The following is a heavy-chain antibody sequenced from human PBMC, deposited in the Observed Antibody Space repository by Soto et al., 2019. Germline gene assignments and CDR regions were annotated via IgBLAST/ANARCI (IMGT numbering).Heavy chain of an antibody. CDR3: AKYGSGTYYNVGLDGLDV. J-gene: IGHJ6*02. V-gene: IGHV3-23*01. D-gene: IGHD3-10*01. Sequence: EVQLLESGGGLVQPGGSLRLSCVASGFTFSDYAMSWVRQAPGKGLKGVSAISGSGGGTYYADSVKGRFTISRDRSGNTMYLQMISLTVEDTAVYYCAKYGSGTYYNVGLDGLDVWGQGTTVTISS. CDR1: GFTFSDYA. CDR2: ISGSGGGT.